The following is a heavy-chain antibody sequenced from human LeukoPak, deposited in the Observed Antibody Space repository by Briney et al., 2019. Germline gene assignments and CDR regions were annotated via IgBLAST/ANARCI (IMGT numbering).Heavy chain of an antibody. CDR3: ARDCGYSYALDY. CDR1: DYTFTSYG. CDR2: ISAYIGNT. V-gene: IGHV1-18*01. J-gene: IGHJ4*02. Sequence: ASVKVSCKASDYTFTSYGISWVRQAPGQGREGMGWISAYIGNTIHAQKFQGRVTMTTDISTSTAYMELRSLGSDDTAVYYCARDCGYSYALDYWGQGTLVTVSS. D-gene: IGHD5-18*01.